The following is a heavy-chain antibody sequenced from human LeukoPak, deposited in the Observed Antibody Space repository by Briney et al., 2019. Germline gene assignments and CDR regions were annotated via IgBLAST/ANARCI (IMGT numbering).Heavy chain of an antibody. V-gene: IGHV4-59*12. CDR2: IYYSGRT. Sequence: SETLSLTCTVSGGSISSSYWSWIRQPPGKGLEWIGYIYYSGRTNHNPSLKSRVTISLDTSKNQFSLKLSSVTAADTAVYYCARAPGWYSSSWFDYWGQGTLVTVSS. D-gene: IGHD6-13*01. CDR1: GGSISSSY. CDR3: ARAPGWYSSSWFDY. J-gene: IGHJ4*02.